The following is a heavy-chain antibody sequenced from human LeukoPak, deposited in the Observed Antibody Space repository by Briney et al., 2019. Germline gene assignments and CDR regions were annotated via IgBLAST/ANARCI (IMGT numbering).Heavy chain of an antibody. CDR3: ARGALLAIAEYYFDY. CDR1: GFTFSDYY. V-gene: IGHV3-11*01. Sequence: GGSLRLSCAASGFTFSDYYMSWIRQAPGKGLEWVSYISSSGSTIYYADSVKGRFTISRDNAKNSLYLQMNSLRAEDTAVYYCARGALLAIAEYYFDYWGQGTLVTVSS. CDR2: ISSSGSTI. D-gene: IGHD3-3*02. J-gene: IGHJ4*02.